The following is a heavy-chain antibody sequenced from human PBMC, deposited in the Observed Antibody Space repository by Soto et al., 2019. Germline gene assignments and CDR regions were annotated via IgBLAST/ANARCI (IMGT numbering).Heavy chain of an antibody. Sequence: GASVNVSCKASGYTLTSYYMHWVRQAPGQGLAWMGIINPSGGSTSYAQNYQGRITMTRDTSTTTVYMELSSLRSEDTAVYFCARGDYDVLTGYYPLDYWGQGTLVTVSS. CDR2: INPSGGST. V-gene: IGHV1-46*01. J-gene: IGHJ4*02. D-gene: IGHD3-9*01. CDR1: GYTLTSYY. CDR3: ARGDYDVLTGYYPLDY.